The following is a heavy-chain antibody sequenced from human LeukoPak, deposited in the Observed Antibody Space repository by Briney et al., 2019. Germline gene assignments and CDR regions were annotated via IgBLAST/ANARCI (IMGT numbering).Heavy chain of an antibody. D-gene: IGHD3-3*01. V-gene: IGHV4-59*01. J-gene: IGHJ6*03. CDR2: IYYSGST. CDR3: ARVQRVTIFGVVSPTFMDV. CDR1: GGSISSYY. Sequence: SETLSLTCTVSGGSISSYYWSWIRQPPGKGLEWIGYIYYSGSTNYNPSLKSRVTISVDTSKNQFSLKLSSVTAADTAVYYCARVQRVTIFGVVSPTFMDVWGKGTTVTVSS.